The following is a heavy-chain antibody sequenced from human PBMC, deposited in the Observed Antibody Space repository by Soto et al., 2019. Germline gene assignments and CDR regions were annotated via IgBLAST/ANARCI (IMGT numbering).Heavy chain of an antibody. CDR2: ISGSGVST. J-gene: IGHJ4*02. CDR3: AKEASYSSSWSNFDY. D-gene: IGHD6-13*01. V-gene: IGHV3-23*01. CDR1: GFTFSSYA. Sequence: EVQLLESGGGLIQPGGSLRLSCAASGFTFSSYAMSWVRQAPGKGLEWVSAISGSGVSTYYADSVKGRFAISRDNSKNTLYLQMNSLRAEDTAVYYCAKEASYSSSWSNFDYWGQGTLVTVSS.